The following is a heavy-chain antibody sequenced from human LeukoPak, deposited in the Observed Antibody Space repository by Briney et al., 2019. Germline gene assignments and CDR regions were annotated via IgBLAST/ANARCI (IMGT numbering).Heavy chain of an antibody. CDR3: AKYYYSDSSGPVFNY. Sequence: GGSLRLSCAASGFTFSTYAMSWVRQAPGKGLEWVSTVGAGGGDTYYADSVKGRFAISRDNSKSTLYLQMNDLRAEDTAIYYCAKYYYSDSSGPVFNYWGQGTLATVSS. J-gene: IGHJ4*02. D-gene: IGHD3-22*01. V-gene: IGHV3-23*01. CDR1: GFTFSTYA. CDR2: VGAGGGDT.